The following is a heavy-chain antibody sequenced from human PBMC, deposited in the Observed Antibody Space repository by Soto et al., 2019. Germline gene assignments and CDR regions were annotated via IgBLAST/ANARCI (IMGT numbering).Heavy chain of an antibody. D-gene: IGHD6-19*01. J-gene: IGHJ3*02. CDR2: ISGSGGST. V-gene: IGHV3-23*01. CDR1: GFTFSSYA. CDR3: ATPYSSGWYAGDVFDI. Sequence: EVQLLESGGGLVQPGGSLRLSCAASGFTFSSYAMSWVRQAPGKGLEWVSAISGSGGSTYYADSVKGRFTISRDNSYNTLYLQMKSVRAEDTAVYYCATPYSSGWYAGDVFDIWGQGTKVTV.